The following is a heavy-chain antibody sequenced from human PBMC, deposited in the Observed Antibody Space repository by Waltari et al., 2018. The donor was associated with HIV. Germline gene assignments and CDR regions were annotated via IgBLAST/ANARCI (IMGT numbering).Heavy chain of an antibody. CDR3: ARGMGYGGSAEGFDY. CDR1: GFTFSDYG. D-gene: IGHD5-18*01. CDR2: ISYEGNNR. J-gene: IGHJ4*02. V-gene: IGHV3-30*03. Sequence: QVQLVESGGGVVQPGTSLRLSCAASGFTFSDYGIHWVRQAPGKGLGWVAVISYEGNNRNHADSVKGRFSISRDNSKNTLYLQMNSLRVEDTAVYYCARGMGYGGSAEGFDYWGQGTLVTVSS.